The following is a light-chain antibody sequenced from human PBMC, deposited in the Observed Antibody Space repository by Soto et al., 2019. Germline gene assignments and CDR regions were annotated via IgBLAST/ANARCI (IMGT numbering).Light chain of an antibody. Sequence: QSALTQPASVSGSPGQSITISCTGTSSDVGSYSLVSWYQLHPGRAPKLIIYEVNQRPSGVSNRFSGSKSGNTASLTISGLQAEDEADYYCCSFAGRGIYVFGSGTKVTVL. CDR2: EVN. CDR1: SSDVGSYSL. V-gene: IGLV2-23*02. CDR3: CSFAGRGIYV. J-gene: IGLJ1*01.